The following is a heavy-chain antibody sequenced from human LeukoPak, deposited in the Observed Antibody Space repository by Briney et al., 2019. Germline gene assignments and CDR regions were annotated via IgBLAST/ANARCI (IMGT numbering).Heavy chain of an antibody. J-gene: IGHJ4*02. Sequence: SETLSLTCTVSGGSISSYYWSWIQQPPGKGLEWIGYIYYSGSTNYNPSLKSRVTISVDTSKNQFSLKLSSVTAADTAVCYCASLYYDFHFDYWGQGTLVTVSS. CDR3: ASLYYDFHFDY. D-gene: IGHD3-3*01. CDR2: IYYSGST. V-gene: IGHV4-59*01. CDR1: GGSISSYY.